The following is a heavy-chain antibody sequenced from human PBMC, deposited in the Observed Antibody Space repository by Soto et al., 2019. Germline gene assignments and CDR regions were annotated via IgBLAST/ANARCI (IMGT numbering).Heavy chain of an antibody. CDR3: ARGNSGSYSWFDP. J-gene: IGHJ5*02. CDR2: IYYSGST. CDR1: GGSISSYY. Sequence: QVQLQESGPGLVKPSETLSLTCTVSGGSISSYYWSWIRQPPGKGLEWIGYIYYSGSTNYNPSLKSRVTISVDTSKNQFSLKLRSVTAADTAVYYCARGNSGSYSWFDPWGQGTLVTVSS. D-gene: IGHD1-26*01. V-gene: IGHV4-59*01.